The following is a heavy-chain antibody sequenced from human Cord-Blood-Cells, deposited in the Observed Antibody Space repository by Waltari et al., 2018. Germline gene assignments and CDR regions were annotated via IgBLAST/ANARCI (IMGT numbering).Heavy chain of an antibody. Sequence: EVQLVESGGGLVQPGGSLRLSCAASGFTFSSYWMHWVRQAPGKGLVWVPRINSDGSSTSYADSVKGRFTISRDNAKNTLYLQMNSLRAEDTAVYYCARSIAARPDYFDYWGQGTLVTVSS. CDR1: GFTFSSYW. V-gene: IGHV3-74*01. CDR2: INSDGSST. J-gene: IGHJ4*02. D-gene: IGHD6-6*01. CDR3: ARSIAARPDYFDY.